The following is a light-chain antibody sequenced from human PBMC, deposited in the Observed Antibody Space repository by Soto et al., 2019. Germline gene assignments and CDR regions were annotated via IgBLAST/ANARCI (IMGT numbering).Light chain of an antibody. J-gene: IGLJ2*01. CDR1: SSNIGSTY. V-gene: IGLV1-47*01. Sequence: QSVLTQPPSASGTPGQRVTISCSGSSSNIGSTYVYWYQQLPGTAPKLLIYRNNHRPSGVPDRFSGSKSGTSASLAISGLRSEDEAGYYCAAWDDSLSGVVFGGGTKLTVL. CDR2: RNN. CDR3: AAWDDSLSGVV.